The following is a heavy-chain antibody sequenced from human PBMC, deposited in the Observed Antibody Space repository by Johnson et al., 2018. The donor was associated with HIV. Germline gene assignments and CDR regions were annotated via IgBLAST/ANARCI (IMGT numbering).Heavy chain of an antibody. J-gene: IGHJ3*02. CDR2: INWNGGNT. CDR1: GFPFDDYG. CDR3: AKAPYGSGIRPGAFDI. D-gene: IGHD3-10*01. Sequence: VESGGGVVRPGGSLRLSCAASGFPFDDYGMSWVRQVPGKGLEWVSGINWNGGNTGYVDSVKGRFTISSDNAKNSLYLQMNSLRLEDTAFYYCAKAPYGSGIRPGAFDIWGQGTMVTVSS. V-gene: IGHV3-20*04.